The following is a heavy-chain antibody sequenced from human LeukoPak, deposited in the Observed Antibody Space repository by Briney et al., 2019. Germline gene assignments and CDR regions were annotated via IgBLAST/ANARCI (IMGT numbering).Heavy chain of an antibody. D-gene: IGHD2-21*02. Sequence: SETLSLTCTVSGGSVSSGSYYWSCIPQPPGKGLEWIGYIYYSGSTNYNPSIKSRVTITVDTSKNQFPLKLSSVTAADTAVYYCARVGVTSGPQIDYWGQGTLVTVSS. CDR3: ARVGVTSGPQIDY. CDR1: GGSVSSGSYY. J-gene: IGHJ4*02. V-gene: IGHV4-61*01. CDR2: IYYSGST.